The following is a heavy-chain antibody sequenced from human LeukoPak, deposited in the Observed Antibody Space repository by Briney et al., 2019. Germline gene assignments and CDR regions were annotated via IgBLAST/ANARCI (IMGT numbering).Heavy chain of an antibody. CDR3: AREKVVVVVAATYNWFDP. V-gene: IGHV1-69*13. CDR1: GGTFSSYA. J-gene: IGHJ5*02. D-gene: IGHD2-15*01. CDR2: IIPIFGTA. Sequence: GASVKVSCKASGGTFSSYAISWVRQAPGQGLEWMGGIIPIFGTANYAQKFQGRVTITADESTSTAYMELSSLRSEDTAVYYCAREKVVVVVAATYNWFDPWGQGTLVTVSS.